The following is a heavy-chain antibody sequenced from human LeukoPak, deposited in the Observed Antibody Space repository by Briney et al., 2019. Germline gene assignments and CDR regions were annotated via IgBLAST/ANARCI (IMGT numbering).Heavy chain of an antibody. V-gene: IGHV4-39*07. CDR3: ARELKGQLRSYYYYHMDV. CDR2: VYYSGST. J-gene: IGHJ6*03. CDR1: GGSISTSSYY. D-gene: IGHD2-2*01. Sequence: SGTLSLTCTVSGGSISTSSYYWGWIRQPPGKGLEWIGSVYYSGSTYYNPSLKSRVTISVDTSKNQFSLRLSSVTAADTAVYYCARELKGQLRSYYYYHMDVWGKGTTVTVSS.